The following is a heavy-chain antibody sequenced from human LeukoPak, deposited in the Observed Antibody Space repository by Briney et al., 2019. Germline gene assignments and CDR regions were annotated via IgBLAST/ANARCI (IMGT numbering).Heavy chain of an antibody. CDR3: ARAADYYASGIFH. V-gene: IGHV3-74*01. J-gene: IGHJ4*02. D-gene: IGHD3-10*01. CDR2: INTDGSST. Sequence: GGSLRLSCAASAFTFSSYWMHWVRQAPREGLVWVSRINTDGSSTSYADSVKGRFTISRDNAKNTLYLQMNSLRAEDTAVYYCARAADYYASGIFHWGQGTLVTVSS. CDR1: AFTFSSYW.